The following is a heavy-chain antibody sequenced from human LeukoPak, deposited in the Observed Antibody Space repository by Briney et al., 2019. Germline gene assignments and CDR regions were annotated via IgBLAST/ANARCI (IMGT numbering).Heavy chain of an antibody. J-gene: IGHJ6*02. CDR2: ISGYNGNT. D-gene: IGHD3-3*01. V-gene: IGHV1-18*01. CDR3: ARVWGGFNFGAVTDYNGMDV. CDR1: GYTFKNYG. Sequence: ASVKVSCKASGYTFKNYGISWVRQAPGQGLEWMGWISGYNGNTNYAQKFQGRVTVTTETSTNTVFMELRRLTSDDTAVYCARVWGGFNFGAVTDYNGMDVWGQGTTVTVSS.